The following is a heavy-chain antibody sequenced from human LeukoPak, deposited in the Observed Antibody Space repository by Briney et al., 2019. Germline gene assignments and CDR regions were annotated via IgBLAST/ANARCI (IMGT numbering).Heavy chain of an antibody. CDR1: GFTFSSYG. J-gene: IGHJ2*01. CDR3: AKGGHADYGDYSHLWYFDL. V-gene: IGHV3-30*02. Sequence: PGGSLRLSCAASGFTFSSYGMHWVRQAPGKGLEWVAFIRYDGSNKYYADSVKGRFTISRDNSKNTPYLQMNSLRAEDTAVYYCAKGGHADYGDYSHLWYFDLWGRGTLVTVSS. D-gene: IGHD4-17*01. CDR2: IRYDGSNK.